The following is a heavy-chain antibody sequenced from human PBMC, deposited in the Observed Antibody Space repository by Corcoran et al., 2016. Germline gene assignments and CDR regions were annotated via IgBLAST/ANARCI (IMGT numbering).Heavy chain of an antibody. V-gene: IGHV3-53*01. CDR3: ASAAVDSGPFDY. CDR2: INSAGDT. CDR1: GFTVSSNY. D-gene: IGHD1-26*01. J-gene: IGHJ4*02. Sequence: EVQLVDSGGGLIQPGGSLRLSYAASGFTVSSNYMTWVRQAPGKGLECVSVINSAGDTYYADSVKGRFTISRDNSKNTLYLQMNSLRAEDTAVYYCASAAVDSGPFDYWGQGTLVTVSS.